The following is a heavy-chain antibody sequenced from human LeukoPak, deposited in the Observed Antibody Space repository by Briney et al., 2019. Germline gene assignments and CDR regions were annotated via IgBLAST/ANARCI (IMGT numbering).Heavy chain of an antibody. D-gene: IGHD3-10*01. CDR2: IYYSGST. CDR1: GGSIRSSY. Sequence: SETLSLTCTVSGGSIRSSYWSWIRQPPGKGLEWIGYIYYSGSTKYNPSLESRVTISVDTSKNQFSLKLSSVTAADTAVYYCARHYGSGTFPLDYWGQGTLVTISS. V-gene: IGHV4-59*08. CDR3: ARHYGSGTFPLDY. J-gene: IGHJ4*02.